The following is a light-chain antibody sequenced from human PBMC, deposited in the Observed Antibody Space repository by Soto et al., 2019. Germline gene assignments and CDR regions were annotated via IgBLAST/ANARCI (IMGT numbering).Light chain of an antibody. J-gene: IGLJ2*01. CDR2: DTT. CDR1: TGPVTSSHY. Sequence: QAVVTQESSLTVSPGGTVTLTCGSNTGPVTSSHYPYWVQQKPDQAPWTLIYDTTSRHSWTPARFSASLLGGKAALTLSGAQHEDEAEYYCVRSYGGVVVFGGGTNLTVL. V-gene: IGLV7-46*01. CDR3: VRSYGGVVV.